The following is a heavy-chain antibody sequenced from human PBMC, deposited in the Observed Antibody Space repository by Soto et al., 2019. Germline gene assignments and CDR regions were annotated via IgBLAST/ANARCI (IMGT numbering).Heavy chain of an antibody. J-gene: IGHJ6*02. Sequence: ASETLSLTCTVSGGSISSSSYYWGWIRQPPGKGLEWIGSIYYSGSTYYNPSLKSRVTISVDTSKNQFSLKLSSVTAADTAVYYCARRTAARVFYYYGMDVWGQGTTVTAP. CDR2: IYYSGST. D-gene: IGHD6-6*01. CDR1: GGSISSSSYY. CDR3: ARRTAARVFYYYGMDV. V-gene: IGHV4-39*01.